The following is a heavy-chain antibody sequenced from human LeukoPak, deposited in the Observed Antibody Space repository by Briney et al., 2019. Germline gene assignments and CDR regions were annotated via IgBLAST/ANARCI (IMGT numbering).Heavy chain of an antibody. Sequence: GESLKISCKGSGYSFTSYWIGRVRQQPGKGLEWMGIIYPGDSDTRYSPSFQGQVTISADKSISTAYLQWSSLKASDTAMYYCARRRIAARPVLVDYFDYWGQGTLVTVSS. CDR3: ARRRIAARPVLVDYFDY. D-gene: IGHD6-6*01. J-gene: IGHJ4*02. V-gene: IGHV5-51*01. CDR2: IYPGDSDT. CDR1: GYSFTSYW.